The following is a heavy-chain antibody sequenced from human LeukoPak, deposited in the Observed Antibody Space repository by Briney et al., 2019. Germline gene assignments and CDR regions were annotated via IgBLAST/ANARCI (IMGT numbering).Heavy chain of an antibody. D-gene: IGHD1-14*01. V-gene: IGHV4-39*07. Sequence: SETLSLTCTVSGGSIRSNNYCWGWLRHPPGKGLEWIGYIYYSGSTYDNPPLKSRVTISVDTPKNQFSLTLSSVTAADTAVYYCAREVAGTPFIDYWGQGTLVTVSS. CDR1: GGSIRSNNYC. CDR2: IYYSGST. J-gene: IGHJ4*02. CDR3: AREVAGTPFIDY.